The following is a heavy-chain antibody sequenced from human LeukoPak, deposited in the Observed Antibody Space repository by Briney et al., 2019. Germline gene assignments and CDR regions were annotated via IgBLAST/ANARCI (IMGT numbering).Heavy chain of an antibody. CDR3: ATGVWVTVRPFDY. CDR2: FDPEDGET. Sequence: GASVKLSCKVSGYTLTELSMHWVRHAPGKGLEWMGGFDPEDGETIYAQKFQGRVTMTEDTSTDTAYMELSSLRSGDTAVYYCATGVWVTVRPFDYWGQGTLVTVSS. CDR1: GYTLTELS. D-gene: IGHD4-17*01. J-gene: IGHJ4*02. V-gene: IGHV1-24*01.